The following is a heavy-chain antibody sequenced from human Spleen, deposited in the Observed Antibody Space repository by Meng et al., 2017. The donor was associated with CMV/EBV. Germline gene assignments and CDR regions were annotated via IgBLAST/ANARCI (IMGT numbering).Heavy chain of an antibody. CDR1: GFTFSSYD. CDR3: AKDRVGGYASYGMDV. J-gene: IGHJ6*02. V-gene: IGHV3-13*01. Sequence: GGSLRLSCAASGFTFSSYDMHWVRQATGKGLEWVSAIGTAGDTYYPGSVKGRFTISRENAKNSLYLQMNSLRAGDTAVYYCAKDRVGGYASYGMDVWGQGTTVTVSS. CDR2: IGTAGDT. D-gene: IGHD5-12*01.